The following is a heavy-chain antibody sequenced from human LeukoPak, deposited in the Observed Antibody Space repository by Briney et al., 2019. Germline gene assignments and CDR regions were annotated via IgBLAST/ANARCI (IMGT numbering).Heavy chain of an antibody. Sequence: GGSLRLSCAASGLTFSDYYMSWIRQAPGKGLEWLSYINIGGTNKHYADPVKGRFTISRDNAKKSLYLEMTNLRAEDTAVYYCPTDGAGFDPWGQGVLVTVSS. CDR1: GLTFSDYY. V-gene: IGHV3-11*01. CDR2: INIGGTNK. J-gene: IGHJ5*02. CDR3: PTDGAGFDP.